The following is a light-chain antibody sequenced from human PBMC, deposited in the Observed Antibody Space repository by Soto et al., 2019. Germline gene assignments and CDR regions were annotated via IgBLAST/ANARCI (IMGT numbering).Light chain of an antibody. V-gene: IGLV3-9*01. CDR3: QVWDSSTAAWV. J-gene: IGLJ3*02. CDR1: NIGSKN. CDR2: RDV. Sequence: SYELTQPLSVSVALGQTARITCGGNNIGSKNVHWYQHKPGQAPVLVIYRDVNRPSGIPERFSGSNSGNTATLTISRAQAGDEADYYYQVWDSSTAAWVFGGGTKLTVL.